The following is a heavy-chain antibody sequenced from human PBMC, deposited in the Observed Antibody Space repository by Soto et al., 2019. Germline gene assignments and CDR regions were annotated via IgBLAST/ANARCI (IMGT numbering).Heavy chain of an antibody. CDR3: ARMVRLVGATFYFDY. V-gene: IGHV2-26*01. CDR1: GFSLSDARMG. J-gene: IGHJ4*02. CDR2: VFANDEK. D-gene: IGHD1-26*01. Sequence: QVTLKESGPVLVKPTEPLTLTCTFSGFSLSDARMGVAWIRQPPGKALDWLAQVFANDEKSYNPSLRSMLTSSKDTSKSQVVLTLTNMDPVDTATYYCARMVRLVGATFYFDYWGQGTLVTVSS.